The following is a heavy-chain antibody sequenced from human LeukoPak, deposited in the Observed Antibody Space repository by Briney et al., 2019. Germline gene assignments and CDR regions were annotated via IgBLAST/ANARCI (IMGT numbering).Heavy chain of an antibody. Sequence: GGSLRLSCAASVFTLSSYGMSWVRQTPGKGLEWVSRVSASGGRTYYADSVKGRFTISRDNSKNTMSLQMNNLRAADTAVYYCAKSYASGSFYDFWGQGTLVTVSS. V-gene: IGHV3-23*01. D-gene: IGHD3-10*01. CDR3: AKSYASGSFYDF. CDR2: VSASGGRT. J-gene: IGHJ4*02. CDR1: VFTLSSYG.